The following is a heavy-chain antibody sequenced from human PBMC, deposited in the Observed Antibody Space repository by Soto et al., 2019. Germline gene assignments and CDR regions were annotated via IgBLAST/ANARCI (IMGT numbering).Heavy chain of an antibody. D-gene: IGHD2-21*02. CDR1: GFTVSSNY. V-gene: IGHV3-53*01. J-gene: IGHJ6*02. Sequence: PGGSLRLSCAASGFTVSSNYMSWVRQAPGKGLEWVSVIYSGGSTYYADSVKGRFTISRDNSKNTLYLQMNSLRAEDTAVYYCAREGAAYCGGDCYSYYYGMDVWGQGTTVTVSS. CDR3: AREGAAYCGGDCYSYYYGMDV. CDR2: IYSGGST.